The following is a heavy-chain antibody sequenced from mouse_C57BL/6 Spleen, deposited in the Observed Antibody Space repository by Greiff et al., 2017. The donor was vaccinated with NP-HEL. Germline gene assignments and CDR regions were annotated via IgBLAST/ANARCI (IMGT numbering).Heavy chain of an antibody. CDR2: IDPNSGGT. CDR1: GYTFTSYW. J-gene: IGHJ4*01. CDR3: ASISSITTVVAYYAMDD. Sequence: QVQLQQPGAELVKPGASVKLSCKASGYTFTSYWMHWVKQRPGRGLEWIGRIDPNSGGTKYNEKFKSKATLTVDKPSSTAYMQLSSLTSEDSAVYYCASISSITTVVAYYAMDDWGQGTSVTVSS. D-gene: IGHD1-1*01. V-gene: IGHV1-72*01.